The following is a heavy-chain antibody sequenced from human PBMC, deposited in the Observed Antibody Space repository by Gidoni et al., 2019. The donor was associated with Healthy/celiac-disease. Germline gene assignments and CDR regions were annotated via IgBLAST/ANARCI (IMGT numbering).Heavy chain of an antibody. CDR2: INHSGST. V-gene: IGHV4-34*01. J-gene: IGHJ3*02. Sequence: QVQLQQWGAGLLKPSETLSPTCAVYGGSFSGYYWSWIRQPPGKGLEWIGEINHSGSTNYNPSLKSRVTISVDTSKNQFSLKLSSVTAADTAVYYCARGEGSSSGMGAFDIWGQGTMVTVSS. CDR1: GGSFSGYY. D-gene: IGHD6-6*01. CDR3: ARGEGSSSGMGAFDI.